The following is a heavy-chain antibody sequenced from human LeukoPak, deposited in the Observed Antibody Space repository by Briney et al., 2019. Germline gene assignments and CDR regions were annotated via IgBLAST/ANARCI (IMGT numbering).Heavy chain of an antibody. CDR2: ISYDGSNK. CDR3: AKAGYSSGWRNFDS. D-gene: IGHD6-19*01. CDR1: GLTVSSHY. J-gene: IGHJ4*02. V-gene: IGHV3-30*18. Sequence: GGSLSLSCAASGLTVSSHYMSWVRQPPGKGLEWVAVISYDGSNKFYADSVKGRFTISRDNSKNTLSLQMNSLRAEDTAVYYCAKAGYSSGWRNFDSWGQGTLVTVSS.